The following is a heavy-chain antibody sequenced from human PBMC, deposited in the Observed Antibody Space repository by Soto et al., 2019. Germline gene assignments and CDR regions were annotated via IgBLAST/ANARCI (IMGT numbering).Heavy chain of an antibody. CDR2: IYYSGST. Sequence: TLSLTCTVSGGSISSGDYYWSWIRQPPGKGLEWIGYIYYSGSTFYNPSLKSRVTISVDTSKNQFSLKLSSVPAADTAVYYCARERPDGARLAPWGQGTLVTVSS. D-gene: IGHD6-6*01. CDR1: GGSISSGDYY. V-gene: IGHV4-30-4*01. CDR3: ARERPDGARLAP. J-gene: IGHJ5*02.